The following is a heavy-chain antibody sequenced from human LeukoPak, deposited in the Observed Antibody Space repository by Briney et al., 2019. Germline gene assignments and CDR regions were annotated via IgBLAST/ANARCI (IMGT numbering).Heavy chain of an antibody. CDR2: ISAYNGNT. CDR3: AREVAI. V-gene: IGHV1-18*01. Sequence: ASVKVSCKASGYTFTSYGISWVRQAPGQGLEWMGWISAYNGNTNYAQKLQARVTITRDTSANTAYLELSSLRSEDTAVYYCAREVAIWGQGTLVTVSS. D-gene: IGHD2-15*01. CDR1: GYTFTSYG. J-gene: IGHJ4*02.